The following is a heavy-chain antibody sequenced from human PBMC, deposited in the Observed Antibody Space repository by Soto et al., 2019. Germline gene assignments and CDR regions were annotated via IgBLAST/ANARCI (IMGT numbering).Heavy chain of an antibody. D-gene: IGHD4-17*01. CDR2: SNHSGST. V-gene: IGHV4-34*01. CDR1: GGSFSGYY. CDR3: ARGTTVTAFDS. J-gene: IGHJ4*02. Sequence: QVQLQQWGAGLLKPSETLSLTCAVYGGSFSGYYWSWIRQPPGKGLEWMGESNHSGSTNYNPSPKSRVTISVHTSKNQFTLQLSSVTAADTAVYYCARGTTVTAFDSWGQGNLVTVSS.